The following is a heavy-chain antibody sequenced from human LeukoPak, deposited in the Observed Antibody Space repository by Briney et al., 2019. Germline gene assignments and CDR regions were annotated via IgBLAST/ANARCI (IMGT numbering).Heavy chain of an antibody. Sequence: SETLSLTCAVYGGSFSGYYWSWIRQPPGKGLEWIGEINHSGSTNYNPSLKSRVTISVDTSKNQFSLKLSSVTAADTAVYYCAGGPFGVVINWGQGTLVTVSS. CDR1: GGSFSGYY. D-gene: IGHD3-3*01. V-gene: IGHV4-34*01. CDR2: INHSGST. J-gene: IGHJ4*02. CDR3: AGGPFGVVIN.